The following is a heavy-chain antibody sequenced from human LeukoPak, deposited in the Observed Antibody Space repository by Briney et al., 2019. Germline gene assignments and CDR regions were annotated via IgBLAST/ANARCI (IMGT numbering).Heavy chain of an antibody. CDR1: GFTFSSYG. J-gene: IGHJ4*02. D-gene: IGHD6-13*01. Sequence: GGSLRRSCAASGFTFSSYGMHWVRQAPGKGLEWVAFIRYDGSNKYYADSVKGRFAISRDNSKNTLYLQMNSLRAEDTAVYYCAKTPYSLDYFDYWGQGTLVTVSS. V-gene: IGHV3-30*02. CDR2: IRYDGSNK. CDR3: AKTPYSLDYFDY.